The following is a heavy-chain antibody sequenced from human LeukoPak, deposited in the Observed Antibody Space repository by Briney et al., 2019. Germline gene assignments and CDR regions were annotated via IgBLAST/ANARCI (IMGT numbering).Heavy chain of an antibody. CDR1: GGSISSYY. Sequence: SETLSLTCTVSGGSISSYYWSWIRQPAGKGLEWIGRIYTSGSTNYNPSLKSRVTMSVDTSKNQFSLKLSSVTAADTAVYYCATSSPDCSGGSCYLGYYGMDVWGQGTTVTVSS. CDR3: ATSSPDCSGGSCYLGYYGMDV. CDR2: IYTSGST. V-gene: IGHV4-4*07. J-gene: IGHJ6*02. D-gene: IGHD2-15*01.